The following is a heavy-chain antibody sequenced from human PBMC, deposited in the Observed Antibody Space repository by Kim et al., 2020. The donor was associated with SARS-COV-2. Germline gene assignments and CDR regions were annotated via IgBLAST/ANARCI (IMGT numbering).Heavy chain of an antibody. CDR1: GYSFTSYW. Sequence: GESLKISCKGSGYSFTSYWIGWVRQMPGKGLEWMGIIYPDDSDTRYSPSFQGQVTISADKSISTAYLQWSSLKASDTAMYYCARQKGIAAAGIGLDGYYYYGMDVWGQGTTVTVSS. CDR3: ARQKGIAAAGIGLDGYYYYGMDV. D-gene: IGHD6-13*01. V-gene: IGHV5-51*01. J-gene: IGHJ6*02. CDR2: IYPDDSDT.